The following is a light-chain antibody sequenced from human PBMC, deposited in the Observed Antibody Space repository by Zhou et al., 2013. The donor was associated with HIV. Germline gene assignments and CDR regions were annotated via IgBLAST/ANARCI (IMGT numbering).Light chain of an antibody. J-gene: IGKJ4*01. CDR1: QHISSS. CDR3: QHSHERPLS. Sequence: DIQVTQSPSSLSASVGDRVTITCRASQHISSSLNWYQQKPGGAPKLLIYGASTLQSGVPSRFSGGGSGTDFTLTITDLQPEDVATYYCQHSHERPLSFGGGTKVEI. CDR2: GAS. V-gene: IGKV1-39*01.